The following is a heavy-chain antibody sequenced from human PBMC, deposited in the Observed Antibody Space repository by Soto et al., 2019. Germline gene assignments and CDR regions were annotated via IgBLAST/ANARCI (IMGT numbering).Heavy chain of an antibody. CDR1: GFTFSNYG. CDR2: ISTSSGYV. CDR3: TRDTFNMMRGVMRGTYYGMAV. V-gene: IGHV3-21*01. D-gene: IGHD3-10*01. Sequence: GGSLRLSCADSGFTFSNYGFNWVRRAPGRGLEWVSSISTSSGYVYYADSVTGRFTISRGNAKNSVYLEMTALRAEDTAVYYCTRDTFNMMRGVMRGTYYGMAVWGQGTTVTVSS. J-gene: IGHJ6*02.